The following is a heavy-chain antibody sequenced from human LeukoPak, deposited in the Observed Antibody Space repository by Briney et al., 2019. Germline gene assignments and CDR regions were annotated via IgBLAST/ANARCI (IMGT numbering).Heavy chain of an antibody. Sequence: PSETLSLTCAVYGGSFTGYYYSWIRQPPGKGLEWVGEIHPSGNFNYNPSLKSRVTISVDTSKNQFSLKLSSVTAADTAVYFCARQGGFASSAGVWGKGTTVTVSS. J-gene: IGHJ6*04. D-gene: IGHD2-2*01. CDR2: IHPSGNF. CDR3: ARQGGFASSAGV. V-gene: IGHV4-34*01. CDR1: GGSFTGYY.